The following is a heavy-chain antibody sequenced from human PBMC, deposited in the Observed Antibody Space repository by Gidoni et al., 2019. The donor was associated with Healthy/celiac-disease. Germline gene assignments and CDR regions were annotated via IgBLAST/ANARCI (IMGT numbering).Heavy chain of an antibody. CDR2: IGTAGDT. J-gene: IGHJ2*01. CDR3: ARGGYSFWYFDL. Sequence: EVQLVASGGGLVQPGGSLRLSCAASGFTFSSYDMHWVRQATGKGLAWVSAIGTAGDTYYPGSVKGRFTISRENAKNSLYLQMNSLRAGDTAVYYCARGGYSFWYFDLWGRGTLVTVSS. CDR1: GFTFSSYD. D-gene: IGHD5-12*01. V-gene: IGHV3-13*01.